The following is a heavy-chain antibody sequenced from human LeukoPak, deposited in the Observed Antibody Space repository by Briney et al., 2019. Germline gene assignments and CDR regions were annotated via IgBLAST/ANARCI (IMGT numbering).Heavy chain of an antibody. Sequence: GGSLRLSCAASGFTFSSYSMDWVRQAPGKGLEWVSGISWNSGSIGYADSVKGRFTISRDNAKNSLYLQMNSLRAEDTALYYCAKDMEADILTGSHDAFDIWGQGTMVTVSS. D-gene: IGHD3-9*01. CDR3: AKDMEADILTGSHDAFDI. V-gene: IGHV3-9*01. CDR2: ISWNSGSI. J-gene: IGHJ3*02. CDR1: GFTFSSYS.